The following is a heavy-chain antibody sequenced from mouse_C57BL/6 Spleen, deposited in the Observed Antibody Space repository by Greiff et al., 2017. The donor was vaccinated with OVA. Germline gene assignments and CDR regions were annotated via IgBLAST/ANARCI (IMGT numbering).Heavy chain of an antibody. CDR2: IYPGSGST. D-gene: IGHD1-1*01. J-gene: IGHJ1*03. Sequence: QVQLQQPGAELVKPGASVKMSCKASGYTFTSYWITWVKQRPGQGLEWIGDIYPGSGSTNYNEKFKSKATLTVDTSSSTAYMQLSSLTSEDSAVYYCARSGTTVVDWYCDVWGTETTVTVSS. V-gene: IGHV1-55*01. CDR3: ARSGTTVVDWYCDV. CDR1: GYTFTSYW.